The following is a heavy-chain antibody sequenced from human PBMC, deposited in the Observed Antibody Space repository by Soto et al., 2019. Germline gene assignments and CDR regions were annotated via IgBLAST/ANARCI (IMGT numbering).Heavy chain of an antibody. CDR2: ITTDNGDT. CDR3: ARGHTSGTTAP. CDR1: GYTFSAYA. J-gene: IGHJ5*02. D-gene: IGHD2-2*01. Sequence: ASVKVSCKASGYTFSAYAMHWVRQAPGQSLEWMGWITTDNGDTKYSQNFQDRVTITRDTSASTVYMELSSLRSEDTAVYFCARGHTSGTTAPWGQGTLVTVYS. V-gene: IGHV1-3*04.